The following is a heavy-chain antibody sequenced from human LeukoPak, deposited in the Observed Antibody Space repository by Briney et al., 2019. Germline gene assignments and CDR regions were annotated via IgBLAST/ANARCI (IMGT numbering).Heavy chain of an antibody. J-gene: IGHJ4*02. CDR3: ARDRELGF. D-gene: IGHD1-7*01. Sequence: KASETLSLTCTVSGGSVSIHYWSWIRQPPGKGLEWIGYIYNSGNTNYNPSLKSRVSISVDTSKNQFSLKLSSVTAADTAVYYCARDRELGFWGQGILVTVSS. CDR1: GGSVSIHY. CDR2: IYNSGNT. V-gene: IGHV4-59*02.